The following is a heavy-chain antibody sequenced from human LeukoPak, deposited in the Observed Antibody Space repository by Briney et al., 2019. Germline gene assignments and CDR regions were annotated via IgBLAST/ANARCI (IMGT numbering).Heavy chain of an antibody. CDR3: AKDAQRGFDYSNSLEY. V-gene: IGHV3-33*03. J-gene: IGHJ4*02. D-gene: IGHD4-11*01. CDR1: GFTFNHHA. Sequence: PAESLSLTCAASGFTFNHHAMRWIRQPPGKGLEWVAVIWSDKTNNFYADSVRGRFTISREESRRTVYLEMERMTAGDTAISYCAKDAQRGFDYSNSLEYWGQGALVTVAS. CDR2: IWSDKTNN.